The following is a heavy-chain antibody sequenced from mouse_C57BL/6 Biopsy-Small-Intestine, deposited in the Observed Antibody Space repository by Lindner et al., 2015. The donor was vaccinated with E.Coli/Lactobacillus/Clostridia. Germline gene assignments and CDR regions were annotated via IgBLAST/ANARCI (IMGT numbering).Heavy chain of an antibody. Sequence: VQLQESGAELVKPGASVKISCKASDYAFSNYWINWVKQRPGKGLEWIGQIYPGNDDTKYNGNFKAKATLTADKPSSTAYMQLSSLTSEDSAVYFCARDLDYGSSYPAWFAYWGQGTLVTVSA. J-gene: IGHJ3*01. V-gene: IGHV1-80*01. CDR3: ARDLDYGSSYPAWFAY. D-gene: IGHD1-1*01. CDR1: DYAFSNYW. CDR2: IYPGNDDT.